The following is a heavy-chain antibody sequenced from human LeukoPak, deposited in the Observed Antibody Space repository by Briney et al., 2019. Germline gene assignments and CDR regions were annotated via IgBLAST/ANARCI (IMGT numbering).Heavy chain of an antibody. Sequence: ASVKVSCKASGYTFTSYDINWVRQATGQGLEWMGWMNPNSGKTGYAQKFQGRVTMTRNTSISTAYMELSSLRSEDTAVYYCARGLYSSSWQPVDYWGQGTLVTVSS. CDR2: MNPNSGKT. D-gene: IGHD6-13*01. CDR1: GYTFTSYD. J-gene: IGHJ4*02. CDR3: ARGLYSSSWQPVDY. V-gene: IGHV1-8*01.